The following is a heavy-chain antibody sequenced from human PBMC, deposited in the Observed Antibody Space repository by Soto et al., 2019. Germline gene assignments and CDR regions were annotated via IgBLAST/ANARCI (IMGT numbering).Heavy chain of an antibody. V-gene: IGHV5-51*01. CDR3: ARLRNYDFWSGYFANWFDP. D-gene: IGHD3-3*01. CDR1: GYRFTIYW. Sequence: GESLKISCNGSGYRFTIYWIGWVLQMPGKGLEWMGIIYPGDSDTRYSPSFQGQVTISADKSISTAYLQWSSLKASDTAMYYCARLRNYDFWSGYFANWFDPWGQGTLVTVSS. J-gene: IGHJ5*02. CDR2: IYPGDSDT.